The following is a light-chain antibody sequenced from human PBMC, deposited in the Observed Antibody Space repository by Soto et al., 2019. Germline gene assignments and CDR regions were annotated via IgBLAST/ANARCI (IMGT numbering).Light chain of an antibody. J-gene: IGKJ4*02. CDR2: DAS. V-gene: IGKV3-11*01. CDR1: QSVSSY. CDR3: QQRSNWPPGLT. Sequence: EIVLTQSPATLSLSPGERATLSCRASQSVSSYLAWYQQKPGQAPRLLIYDASNSATGIPARFSGSGSETDLNLSIRSLEDKDFAFYYCQQRSNWPPGLTVGGGTKVVIK.